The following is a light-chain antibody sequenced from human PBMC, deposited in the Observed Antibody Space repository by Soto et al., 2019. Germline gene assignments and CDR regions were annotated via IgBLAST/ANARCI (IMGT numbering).Light chain of an antibody. Sequence: EIVMTQSPATLSASPGERATLSCRASQSVRSNLAWYQQKPGQAPRLLIYGASTRATGIPARFSGSGSGTDFTLTISSLEPEDSAIYYCQQRNIWPPVTFGQGTRLEIK. CDR2: GAS. CDR1: QSVRSN. V-gene: IGKV3-15*01. CDR3: QQRNIWPPVT. J-gene: IGKJ5*01.